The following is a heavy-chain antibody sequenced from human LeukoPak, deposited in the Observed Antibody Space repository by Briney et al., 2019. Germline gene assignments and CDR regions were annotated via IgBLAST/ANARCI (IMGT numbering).Heavy chain of an antibody. CDR1: GFTVSSNY. Sequence: GSLRLSCAASGFTVSSNYMSWVRQAPGKGLEWIGEINHSGSTNYNPSLKSRVTISVDTSKNQFSLKLSSVTAADTAVYYCARAGNLDSRYCSGGSCSHFYYYYYMDVWGKGTTVTVSS. J-gene: IGHJ6*03. CDR2: INHSGST. CDR3: ARAGNLDSRYCSGGSCSHFYYYYYMDV. D-gene: IGHD2-15*01. V-gene: IGHV4-34*01.